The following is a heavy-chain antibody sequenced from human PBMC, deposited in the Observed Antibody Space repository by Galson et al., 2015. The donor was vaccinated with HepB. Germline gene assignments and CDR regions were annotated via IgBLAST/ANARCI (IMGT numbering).Heavy chain of an antibody. V-gene: IGHV1-46*01. Sequence: SVKVSCKASGYTFTSYYMHWVRQAPGHGLEWMGIINPSGGSTSYAQKFQGRVTMTRDTSTSTVYMELSSLRSEDTAVYYCARDSSVTTVVPFYDYWGQGTLVTVSS. CDR3: ARDSSVTTVVPFYDY. J-gene: IGHJ4*02. CDR1: GYTFTSYY. D-gene: IGHD4-23*01. CDR2: INPSGGST.